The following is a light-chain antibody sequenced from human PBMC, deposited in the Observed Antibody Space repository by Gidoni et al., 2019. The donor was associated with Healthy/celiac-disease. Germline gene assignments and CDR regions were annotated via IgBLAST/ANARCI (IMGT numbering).Light chain of an antibody. CDR1: QSVSSN. Sequence: EFMMTQPPASLSVSPGERATFPCRASQSVSSNLAWYQQKPGQAPRLLIYGASTRTTGIPARFSGSGSGTEFTLTISSLQSEDFAVYYCQQYNNWPPWTFXQXTKVEIK. CDR3: QQYNNWPPWT. J-gene: IGKJ1*01. CDR2: GAS. V-gene: IGKV3-15*01.